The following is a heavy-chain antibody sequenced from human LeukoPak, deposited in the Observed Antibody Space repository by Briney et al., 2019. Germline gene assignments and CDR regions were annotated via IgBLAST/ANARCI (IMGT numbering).Heavy chain of an antibody. Sequence: SETLSLTCTVSGGSISSSGSYWGWIRQPPGKGLEWIGSVYYSGNTYSPSLKSRVTISVDTSKNQFSLNLTSVNAADTAIYYCARVMAARREDLNWFDPWGQGTPVTVSS. J-gene: IGHJ5*02. CDR1: GGSISSSGSY. CDR3: ARVMAARREDLNWFDP. D-gene: IGHD6-6*01. CDR2: VYYSGNT. V-gene: IGHV4-39*07.